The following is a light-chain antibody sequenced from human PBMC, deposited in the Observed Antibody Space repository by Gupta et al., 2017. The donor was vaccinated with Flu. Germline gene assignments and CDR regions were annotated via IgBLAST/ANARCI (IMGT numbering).Light chain of an antibody. Sequence: SVTISCTGTSSDVGGYNYVSWYQQSPGKAPKLIIYEVNNRPSGVPDRFSGSKSGNTASLTISGLQAEDEADSSCCTYGARHVFGPGTTVTVL. CDR3: CTYGARHV. CDR1: SSDVGGYNY. J-gene: IGLJ1*01. V-gene: IGLV2-11*01. CDR2: EVN.